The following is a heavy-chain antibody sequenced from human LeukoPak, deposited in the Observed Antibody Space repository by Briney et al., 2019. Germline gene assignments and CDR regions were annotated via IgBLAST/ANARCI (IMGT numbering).Heavy chain of an antibody. CDR3: ARDDDYDSSGLDY. Sequence: RRSLRLSCAASGFTFSSYGMHWVRQAPGKGLEWVAVIWYDGSNKYYADSVKGRFTISRDNSKNTLYLQMNSLRAEDTAVYYCARDDDYDSSGLDYWGQGTLVTVSS. CDR1: GFTFSSYG. D-gene: IGHD3-22*01. CDR2: IWYDGSNK. V-gene: IGHV3-33*01. J-gene: IGHJ4*02.